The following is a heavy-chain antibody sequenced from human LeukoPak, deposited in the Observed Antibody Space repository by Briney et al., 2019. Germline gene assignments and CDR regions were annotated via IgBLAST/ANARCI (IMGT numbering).Heavy chain of an antibody. CDR1: GGSISSYY. Sequence: SETLSLTCTVSGGSISSYYWSWIRQPAGKGLEWIGRIYTSGSTNYNPSLKSRVTMSVDTSKSQFSLKLSSVTAADTAVYYCARDGSVVVPAASPFDYWGQGTLVTVSS. J-gene: IGHJ4*02. V-gene: IGHV4-4*07. D-gene: IGHD2-2*01. CDR2: IYTSGST. CDR3: ARDGSVVVPAASPFDY.